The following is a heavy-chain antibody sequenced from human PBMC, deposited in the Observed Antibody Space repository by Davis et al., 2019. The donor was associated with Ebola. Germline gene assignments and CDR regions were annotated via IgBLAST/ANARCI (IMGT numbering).Heavy chain of an antibody. CDR1: GGSISSGDYY. CDR2: IYYSGST. D-gene: IGHD3-10*01. Sequence: MPSETLSLTCTVSGGSISSGDYYWSWIRQPPGKGLEWIGYIYYSGSTNYNPSLKSRVTISVDTSKNQFSLKLSSVTAADTAVYYCARGRGNRFDPWGQGTLVTVSS. J-gene: IGHJ5*02. V-gene: IGHV4-61*08. CDR3: ARGRGNRFDP.